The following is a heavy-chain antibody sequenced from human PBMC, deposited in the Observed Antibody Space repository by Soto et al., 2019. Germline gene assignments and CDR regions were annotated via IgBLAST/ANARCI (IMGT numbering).Heavy chain of an antibody. CDR3: ARGPPNSI. CDR2: IYHSGST. V-gene: IGHV4-30-2*01. D-gene: IGHD3-22*01. CDR1: GGSISSGGYS. Sequence: PSETLSLTCAVSGGSISSGGYSWSWIRQPPGKGLEWIGYIYHSGSTYYNPSLKSRVTISVDRSKNQFSLKLSSVTAADTAVYYCARGPPNSIWGQGTLVTLSS. J-gene: IGHJ4*02.